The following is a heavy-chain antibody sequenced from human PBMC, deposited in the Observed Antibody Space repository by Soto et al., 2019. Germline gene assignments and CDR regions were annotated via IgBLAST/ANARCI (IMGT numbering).Heavy chain of an antibody. V-gene: IGHV4-59*01. CDR3: ARGRYYGSGTPIKYFDL. CDR2: IYYIGST. CDR1: RGSISSSY. J-gene: IGHJ2*01. D-gene: IGHD3-10*01. Sequence: SETLSLTCTFSRGSISSSYWSWIRHPPGKVLECIWYIYYIGSTNYNPSLKSRVTISVDSSKNQFSLMLSSVTAADTAVYYCARGRYYGSGTPIKYFDLWGRGTLVT.